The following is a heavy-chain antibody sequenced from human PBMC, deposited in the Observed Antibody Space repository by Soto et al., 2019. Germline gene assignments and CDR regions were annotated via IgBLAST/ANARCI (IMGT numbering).Heavy chain of an antibody. J-gene: IGHJ3*02. CDR1: GDSVSSNRAA. CDR2: TYYRSRWYT. D-gene: IGHD6-6*01. V-gene: IGHV6-1*01. CDR3: AREDSSATNAAFDM. Sequence: VQLQQSGPGLVKPSQTLSLTCAISGDSVSSNRAAWGWIRQSPSRGLEWLGRTYYRSRWYTDYADSVKSRITISPDTYRNQFSLRLNSVTPEDTAVYYCAREDSSATNAAFDMWGPGTMVTVSS.